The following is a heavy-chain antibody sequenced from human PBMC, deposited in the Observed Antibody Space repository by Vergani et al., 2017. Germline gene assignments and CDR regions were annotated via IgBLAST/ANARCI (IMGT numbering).Heavy chain of an antibody. Sequence: QVQLVQSGAEVKKPGASVKVSCKASGYTFTGYYMHWVRQAPGQGLEWMGWINTNSGGTNYAQKFQGRVTMTRDTSISTAVMELSRLRSDDTAGYYCAIANSGYRNYFDYWGQGTLVTVSS. J-gene: IGHJ4*02. CDR2: INTNSGGT. V-gene: IGHV1-2*02. CDR3: AIANSGYRNYFDY. D-gene: IGHD3-22*01. CDR1: GYTFTGYY.